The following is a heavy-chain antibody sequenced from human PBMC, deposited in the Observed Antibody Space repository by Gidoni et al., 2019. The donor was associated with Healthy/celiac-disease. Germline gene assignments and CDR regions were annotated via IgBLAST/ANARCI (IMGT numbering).Heavy chain of an antibody. CDR3: ASQISRDIVVGTSWVDY. D-gene: IGHD2-15*01. CDR1: GFSLSTSGVG. CDR2: IYWDDDK. V-gene: IGHV2-5*02. J-gene: IGHJ4*02. Sequence: QITLKESGPTLVKPTQTLTLTCTFSGFSLSTSGVGVGWIRQPPGKALEWLALIYWDDDKRYSPSLKSRLTITKDTSKNQVVLTMTNMDPVDTATYYCASQISRDIVVGTSWVDYWGQGTLVTVSS.